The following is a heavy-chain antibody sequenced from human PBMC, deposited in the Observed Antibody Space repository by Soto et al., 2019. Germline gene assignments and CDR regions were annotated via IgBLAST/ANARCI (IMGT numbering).Heavy chain of an antibody. V-gene: IGHV3-23*01. CDR3: AKGRLGDDYYYGMDV. J-gene: IGHJ6*02. D-gene: IGHD4-17*01. CDR1: GFTFSRYA. CDR2: IGDRGTTT. Sequence: EVPLLQSGGGLVQPGGSLRLSCVGSGFTFSRYAMIWVRQTPGKGLEWVSGIGDRGTTTYYADSVKGRFTISRDNSGNPLFLQMNSLRAEDTAVYYCAKGRLGDDYYYGMDVWGQGTTVTVS.